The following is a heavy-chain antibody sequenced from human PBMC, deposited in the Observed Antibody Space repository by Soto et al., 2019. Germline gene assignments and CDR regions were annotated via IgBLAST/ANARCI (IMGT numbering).Heavy chain of an antibody. Sequence: SVKVSCKTSVYTFTRYHINWVRQATGQGLEWMGWMNPNSGNTGYAQKFQGRVTMTRNTSISTAYMELSSLRSEDTAVYYCARELRGGNLRDWGQGTLVTVSS. D-gene: IGHD3-10*01. CDR3: ARELRGGNLRD. J-gene: IGHJ4*02. CDR2: MNPNSGNT. V-gene: IGHV1-8*01. CDR1: VYTFTRYH.